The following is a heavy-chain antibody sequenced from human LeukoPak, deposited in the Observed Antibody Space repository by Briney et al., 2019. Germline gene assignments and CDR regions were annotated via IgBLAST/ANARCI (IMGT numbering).Heavy chain of an antibody. CDR1: GFTFSSYA. D-gene: IGHD6-6*01. V-gene: IGHV3-23*01. CDR3: ASSSIAARVDFDY. J-gene: IGHJ4*02. Sequence: GGSLRLSCAASGFTFSSYAMSWVRQAPGKGLEWVSAISGSGGSTYYADSEKGRFTISRDNSKNTLYLQMNSLRAEDTAVYYCASSSIAARVDFDYWGQGTLVTVSS. CDR2: ISGSGGST.